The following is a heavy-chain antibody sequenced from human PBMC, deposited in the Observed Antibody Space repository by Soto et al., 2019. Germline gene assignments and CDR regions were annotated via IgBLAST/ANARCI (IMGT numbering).Heavy chain of an antibody. CDR1: GGSFSGYY. J-gene: IGHJ4*02. CDR2: INHSGST. Sequence: PSETLSLTCAVYGGSFSGYYWSWIRQPPGKGLEWIGEINHSGSTNYNPSLKSRVTISVDTSKNQFSLKLSSVTAADTAVYYCARGPPLKWGQGTLVTVSS. V-gene: IGHV4-34*01. CDR3: ARGPPLK.